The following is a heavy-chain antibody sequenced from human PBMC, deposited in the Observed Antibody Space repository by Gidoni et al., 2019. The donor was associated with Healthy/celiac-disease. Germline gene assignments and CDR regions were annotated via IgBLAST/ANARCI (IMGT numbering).Heavy chain of an antibody. CDR3: ARAEYSSPGWFDP. CDR2: INHSGST. CDR1: GGSFSGYY. V-gene: IGHV4-34*01. D-gene: IGHD6-6*01. J-gene: IGHJ5*02. Sequence: QVQLQQWGAGLLKPSETLSLTCAVYGGSFSGYYWSWIRQPPGKGLEWIGEINHSGSTNYNPSLKSRVTISVDTSKNQFSLKLSSVTAADTAVYYCARAEYSSPGWFDPWGQGTLVTVSS.